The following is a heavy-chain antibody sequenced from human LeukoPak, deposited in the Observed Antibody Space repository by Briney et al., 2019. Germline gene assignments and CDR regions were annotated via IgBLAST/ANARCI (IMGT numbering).Heavy chain of an antibody. CDR1: GGTFSSYS. V-gene: IGHV1-69*13. Sequence: ASVKVSCTASGGTFSSYSISWVRQAPGQGLEWMGGIIPIFDTADYAQKFQGRVTITADESTSTAYMELSSLRSEDTAVFYCARISLGAIWGYYYGMDVWGQGTTVTVFS. J-gene: IGHJ6*02. D-gene: IGHD1-26*01. CDR3: ARISLGAIWGYYYGMDV. CDR2: IIPIFDTA.